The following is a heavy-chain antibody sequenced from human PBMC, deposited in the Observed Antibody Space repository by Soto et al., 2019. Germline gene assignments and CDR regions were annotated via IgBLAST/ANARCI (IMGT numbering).Heavy chain of an antibody. CDR1: GFPFDAYW. D-gene: IGHD2-8*01. Sequence: EVQLVESGGGLVQPGGSLRLSCAASGFPFDAYWLHWVRQAPGKGLLWVSRINSDGSMITYADSVKGRFTISRDNAKNTLFLKMDRLRVEDTGVYYCARDPCSRGVCAKDHWGQGTLVTVSS. CDR3: ARDPCSRGVCAKDH. V-gene: IGHV3-74*03. J-gene: IGHJ4*02. CDR2: INSDGSMI.